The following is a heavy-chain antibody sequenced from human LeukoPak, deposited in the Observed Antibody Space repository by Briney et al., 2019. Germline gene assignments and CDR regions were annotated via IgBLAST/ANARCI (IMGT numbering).Heavy chain of an antibody. Sequence: GGSLRLSCAASGFTFSNYAMHWVRQAPGKGLEYVSGISSNGGSTFYASPVKGRFTISRDNSKNTLYLQMGSLRAEDMAVYYCARAEWEQLRWGIDYWGQGSLVTVSS. CDR2: ISSNGGST. D-gene: IGHD1-26*01. CDR3: ARAEWEQLRWGIDY. J-gene: IGHJ4*02. V-gene: IGHV3-64*01. CDR1: GFTFSNYA.